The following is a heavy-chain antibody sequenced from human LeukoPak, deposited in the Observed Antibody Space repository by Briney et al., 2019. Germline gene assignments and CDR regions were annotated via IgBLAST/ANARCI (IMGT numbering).Heavy chain of an antibody. CDR2: ISYDGSNK. CDR3: ARDADSSSWYRGYFDY. J-gene: IGHJ4*02. V-gene: IGHV3-30*04. D-gene: IGHD6-13*01. Sequence: GGTLRLSCAASGFTFSSYAMHWVRQAPGKGLEWVAVISYDGSNKYYADSVKGRFTISRDNSKNTLYLQMNSLRSEDTAVCYCARDADSSSWYRGYFDYWGQGTLVTVSS. CDR1: GFTFSSYA.